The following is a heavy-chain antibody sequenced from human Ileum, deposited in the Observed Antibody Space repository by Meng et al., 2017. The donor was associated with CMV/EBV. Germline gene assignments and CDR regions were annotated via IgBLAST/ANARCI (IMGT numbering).Heavy chain of an antibody. Sequence: QVQLQESGPGRMKPSETLSLTCTVSGDSISSHYWNWIRQAPGKGLEWIGYISNLGSPVFNPSLRSRVTMSFDISKNQFSLNLKSVTAADTAVYYCARSSHSGSGTYDSWGQGTLVTVSS. CDR2: ISNLGSP. CDR1: GDSISSHY. V-gene: IGHV4-59*11. J-gene: IGHJ4*02. CDR3: ARSSHSGSGTYDS. D-gene: IGHD3-10*01.